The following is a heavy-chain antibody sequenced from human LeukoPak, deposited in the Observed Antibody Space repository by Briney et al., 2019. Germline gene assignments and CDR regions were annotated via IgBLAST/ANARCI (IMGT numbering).Heavy chain of an antibody. J-gene: IGHJ4*02. Sequence: GGSLRLSCAASGFTFDDYAMHWVRQAPGKGLEWVSSISSSSSYIYYADSVKGRFTISRDNAKNSLYLQMNSLRAEDTAVYYCARAPDYDGGYWGQGTLVTVSS. CDR1: GFTFDDYA. V-gene: IGHV3-21*01. D-gene: IGHD4-17*01. CDR2: ISSSSSYI. CDR3: ARAPDYDGGY.